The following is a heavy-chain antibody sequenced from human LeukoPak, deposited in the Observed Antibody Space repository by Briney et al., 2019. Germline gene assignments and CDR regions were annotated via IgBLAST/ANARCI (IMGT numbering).Heavy chain of an antibody. V-gene: IGHV1-58*02. J-gene: IGHJ4*02. Sequence: SVKVSCKASGFTFSSSAMQWGRHARGQRLGWIGWIVVGSGNTNYAQKFQERVTITRDMSTSTAYMKLSGLRSEDTAVYYCAADLAGRGSFDYWGQGTLVTVSS. CDR3: AADLAGRGSFDY. CDR2: IVVGSGNT. CDR1: GFTFSSSA. D-gene: IGHD3-16*01.